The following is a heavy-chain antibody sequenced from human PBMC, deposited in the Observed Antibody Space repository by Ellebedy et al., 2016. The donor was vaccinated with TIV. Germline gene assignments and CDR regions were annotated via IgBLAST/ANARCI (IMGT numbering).Heavy chain of an antibody. J-gene: IGHJ4*02. CDR1: GFTFSSYA. D-gene: IGHD2-8*02. V-gene: IGHV3-23*01. Sequence: GESLKISCAASGFTFSSYAVSWVRQSPGKGLEWVSAISGGGGSTYYADSVKGRFTISRDNSKNTLYLQMNSLRAEDTAVYYCANDYWVYWGQGTLVTVSS. CDR2: ISGGGGST. CDR3: ANDYWVY.